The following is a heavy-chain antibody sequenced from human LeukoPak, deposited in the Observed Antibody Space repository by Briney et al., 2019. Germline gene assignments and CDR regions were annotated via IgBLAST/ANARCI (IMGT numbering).Heavy chain of an antibody. J-gene: IGHJ3*02. D-gene: IGHD5-24*01. CDR2: ISSSGSTT. Sequence: PGGSLRLSCAASGFTFSSYEMNWVRQAPGKGLEWVSYISSSGSTTYYADSVKGRFTISRDNSKNTLYLQMNSLRAEDTAVYYCAIVEMATNAFDIWGQGTMVTVSS. CDR3: AIVEMATNAFDI. V-gene: IGHV3-48*03. CDR1: GFTFSSYE.